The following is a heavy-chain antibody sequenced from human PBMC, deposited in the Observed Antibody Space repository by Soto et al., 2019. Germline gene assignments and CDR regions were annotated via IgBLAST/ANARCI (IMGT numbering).Heavy chain of an antibody. J-gene: IGHJ6*02. CDR2: INPKSGGT. CDR3: ARDDSTDCSNGVCSFFYNHDMDV. D-gene: IGHD2-8*01. CDR1: GYTFTSYY. Sequence: ASVKVSCKASGYTFTSYYMHWVRQAPGQGLEWLGRINPKSGGTSTAQKFQGWVTMTTDTSISTASMELTRLTSDDTAIYYCARDDSTDCSNGVCSFFYNHDMDVWGQGTTVTVSS. V-gene: IGHV1-2*04.